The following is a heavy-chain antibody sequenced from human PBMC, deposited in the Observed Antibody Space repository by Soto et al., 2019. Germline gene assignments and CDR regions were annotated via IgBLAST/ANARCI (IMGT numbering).Heavy chain of an antibody. J-gene: IGHJ6*02. CDR1: GGSVSSNDYS. CDR3: VRLNGYCVSTKCRGYYGMDV. D-gene: IGHD2-2*03. V-gene: IGHV4-39*01. CDR2: IYSHDDT. Sequence: QPQLQESGPGLVKPSETLSLTCTVSGGSVSSNDYSWGWVRQSPGKGLEWIGAIYSHDDTHYNPSLLSRVTISVDTSKNEFSLRLNSVTAADTAVYYCVRLNGYCVSTKCRGYYGMDVWGQGTTVTVSS.